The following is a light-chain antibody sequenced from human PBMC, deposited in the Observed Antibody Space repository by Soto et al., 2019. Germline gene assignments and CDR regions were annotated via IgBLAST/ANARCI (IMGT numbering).Light chain of an antibody. Sequence: EIVMTQSPATLSVSPGERVTLSCRASQSVRTNLAWFQQKPGQTPRLLIYGASTRATGIPGRFSGSGSETEFTLTISSLQSEDFAVYYCQQYDNWPPWTFGQWTKVEIK. V-gene: IGKV3-15*01. CDR2: GAS. CDR1: QSVRTN. CDR3: QQYDNWPPWT. J-gene: IGKJ1*01.